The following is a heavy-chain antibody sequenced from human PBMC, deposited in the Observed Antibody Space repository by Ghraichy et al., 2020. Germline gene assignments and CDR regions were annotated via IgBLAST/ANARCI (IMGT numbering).Heavy chain of an antibody. CDR2: IYYSGST. V-gene: IGHV4-39*07. Sequence: SETLSLTCTVSGGSISSSSYYWGWIRQPPGKGLEWIGSIYYSGSTYYNPSLKSRVTISVDTSKNQFSLKLSSVTAADTAVYYCAREVVVVPAAMRFDIWGQGTMVTVSS. CDR3: AREVVVVPAAMRFDI. CDR1: GGSISSSSYY. D-gene: IGHD2-2*01. J-gene: IGHJ3*02.